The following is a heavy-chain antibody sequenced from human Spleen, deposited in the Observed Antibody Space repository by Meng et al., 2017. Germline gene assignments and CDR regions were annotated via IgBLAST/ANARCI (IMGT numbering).Heavy chain of an antibody. D-gene: IGHD6-13*01. CDR1: GFTLSSYS. Sequence: GGSLRLSCAASGFTLSSYSMSWVRQAPGKGLEWVSLISSTSTYIFYADSVEGRFTISRDNANNLLYLQMNSLRAEDTGVYYCARDLGGIFAYWGQGALVTVSS. CDR3: ARDLGGIFAY. CDR2: ISSTSTYI. J-gene: IGHJ4*02. V-gene: IGHV3-21*06.